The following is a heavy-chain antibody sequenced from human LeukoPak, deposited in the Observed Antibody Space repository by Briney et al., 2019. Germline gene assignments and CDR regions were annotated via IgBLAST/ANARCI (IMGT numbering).Heavy chain of an antibody. CDR2: ISGGGGTT. J-gene: IGHJ4*02. CDR1: GFTFSSYA. V-gene: IGHV3-23*01. Sequence: GGSLRLSCAASGFTFSSYAMNWVRQGPGKGLEWVSAISGGGGTTYYAVSVKGRFTISRDNSKNTLYLQMNSLRAEDTALYYCAKGRGNYRYDADYWGQGTLVTVSS. D-gene: IGHD3-3*01. CDR3: AKGRGNYRYDADY.